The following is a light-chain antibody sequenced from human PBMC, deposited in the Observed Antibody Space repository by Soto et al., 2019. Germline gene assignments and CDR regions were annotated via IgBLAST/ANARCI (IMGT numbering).Light chain of an antibody. CDR3: QQYNNWPQT. CDR1: QSGTTN. J-gene: IGKJ1*01. Sequence: EVVMTQPPATLSVSAGKRANLSLFASQSGTTNLAWYQQKPGQSPRLLIFFASTRATGIPARFSGSGSGTEFTLTISRLQSEDFAVHYCQQYNNWPQTFGQGTKVDIK. V-gene: IGKV3-15*01. CDR2: FAS.